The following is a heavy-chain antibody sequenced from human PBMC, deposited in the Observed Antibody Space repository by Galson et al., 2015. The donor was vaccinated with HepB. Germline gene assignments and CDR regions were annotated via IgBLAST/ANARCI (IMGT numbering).Heavy chain of an antibody. D-gene: IGHD6-13*01. CDR3: ASGYSSSWYYVDY. J-gene: IGHJ4*02. CDR2: IITILGIA. CDR1: GGTFSSYT. V-gene: IGHV1-69*02. Sequence: SVKVSCRASGGTFSSYTISWVRQAPGQGLEWMGRIITILGIANYAQKFQGRVTITADKSTSTAYMELSSLRSEDTAVYYCASGYSSSWYYVDYWGQGTLVTVAS.